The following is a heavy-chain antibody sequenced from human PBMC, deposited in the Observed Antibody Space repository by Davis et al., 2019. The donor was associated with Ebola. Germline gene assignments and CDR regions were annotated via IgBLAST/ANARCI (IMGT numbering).Heavy chain of an antibody. J-gene: IGHJ4*02. CDR2: ISTYNGNT. D-gene: IGHD1-1*01. CDR1: GYSFTDDG. Sequence: ASVKVSCKASGYSFTDDGISWVRQAPGQGLEWMGWISTYNGNTNYAQKVQGRITMTTDTSTSTAYMELRSLRSDDTARYYCARDVRGITGPCEYWGQGTLVTVSS. V-gene: IGHV1-18*01. CDR3: ARDVRGITGPCEY.